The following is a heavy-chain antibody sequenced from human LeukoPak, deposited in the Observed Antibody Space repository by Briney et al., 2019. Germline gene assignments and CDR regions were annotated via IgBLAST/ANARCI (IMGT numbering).Heavy chain of an antibody. CDR1: GFTFSRYG. CDR2: IYSGGST. V-gene: IGHV3-66*04. CDR3: ARLYSGYVDAFDI. Sequence: GGSLRLSCSASGFTFSRYGMHWVRQAPGKGLEWVSVIYSGGSTYYADSVKGRFTISRDNSKNTLYLQMNSLRAEDTAVYYCARLYSGYVDAFDIWGQGTMVTVSS. J-gene: IGHJ3*02. D-gene: IGHD5-12*01.